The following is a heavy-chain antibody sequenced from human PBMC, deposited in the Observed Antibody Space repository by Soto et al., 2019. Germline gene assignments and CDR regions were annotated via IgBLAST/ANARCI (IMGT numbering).Heavy chain of an antibody. D-gene: IGHD6-19*01. J-gene: IGHJ3*02. CDR3: AREGAKQWLASWHKVYAFDI. CDR2: IWYDGSNK. Sequence: PGGSLRLSCAASGFTFSSYGMHWFRQAPGKGLEWVAVIWYDGSNKYYADSVKGRFTISRDNSKNTLYLQMNSLRAEDTAVYYCAREGAKQWLASWHKVYAFDIWDQGTMVTVSS. V-gene: IGHV3-33*01. CDR1: GFTFSSYG.